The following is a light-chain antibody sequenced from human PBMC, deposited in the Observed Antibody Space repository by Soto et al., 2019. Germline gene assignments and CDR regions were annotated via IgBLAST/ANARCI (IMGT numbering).Light chain of an antibody. J-gene: IGLJ2*01. Sequence: QSVLTQPASVSGSPGQSITFSCTGTSSDVGDYDYVSWYQQHPGKAPKLMIYDVTKRPSGVSNRFSGSKSGNTASLTISGLQAEDEAKYYCTSYTRSSTLVVFGGGTKLTVL. CDR1: SSDVGDYDY. CDR2: DVT. CDR3: TSYTRSSTLVV. V-gene: IGLV2-14*03.